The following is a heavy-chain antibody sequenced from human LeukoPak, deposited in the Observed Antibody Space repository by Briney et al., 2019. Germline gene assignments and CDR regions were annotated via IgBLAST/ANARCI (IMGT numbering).Heavy chain of an antibody. CDR2: IKRDGSSP. V-gene: IGHV3-74*01. CDR1: GFTFSSYW. J-gene: IGHJ4*02. CDR3: ATDSYVSGSYYRLFY. D-gene: IGHD3-10*01. Sequence: GGSLRLSCAASGFTFSSYWMHWIRHAPGKGLVWVSRIKRDGSSPAYADSVKGRFTISRDNAKNTLYLQMNNLRAEDTAIYYCATDSYVSGSYYRLFYWGQGTPVTVSS.